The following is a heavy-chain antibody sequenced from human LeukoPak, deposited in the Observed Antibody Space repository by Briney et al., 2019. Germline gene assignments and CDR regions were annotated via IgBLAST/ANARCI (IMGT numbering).Heavy chain of an antibody. Sequence: SVKVSCKASGGTFSSYAISWVRQAPGQGLEWMGGIIPIFGTANYAQKFQGRVTITADESTSTAYMELSSLRSEDTAVYYCARDKGITMIVGHDAFDIWGQGTMVTVSS. J-gene: IGHJ3*02. V-gene: IGHV1-69*13. CDR1: GGTFSSYA. D-gene: IGHD3-22*01. CDR3: ARDKGITMIVGHDAFDI. CDR2: IIPIFGTA.